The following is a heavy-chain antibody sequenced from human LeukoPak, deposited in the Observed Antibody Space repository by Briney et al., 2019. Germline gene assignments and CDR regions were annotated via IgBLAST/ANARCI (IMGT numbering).Heavy chain of an antibody. J-gene: IGHJ4*02. CDR3: ASPAPYYDNSGYYPLDY. CDR2: INSNNGGT. V-gene: IGHV1-2*02. D-gene: IGHD3-22*01. Sequence: ASVTVSFTASGYTFTFYYMHWVRQAPGQGLEWMGWINSNNGGTNYAQKFQGRVTMTRDTSISTAYMELSGLRSDDTAVYYCASPAPYYDNSGYYPLDYWGQGTLVTVSS. CDR1: GYTFTFYY.